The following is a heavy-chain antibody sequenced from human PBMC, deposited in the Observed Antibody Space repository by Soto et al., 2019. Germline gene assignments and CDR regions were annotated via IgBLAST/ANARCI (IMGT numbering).Heavy chain of an antibody. D-gene: IGHD3-22*01. CDR1: GFTFSNYC. CDR3: ARHTDGSGSYYYFDK. Sequence: XEALRLSCAGSGFTFSNYCMSWFRQAPGKGLQWVANINRDGSEKYYVDSLKGRFTISRDNAENSLYLEMNTLRAEDTAVYYCARHTDGSGSYYYFDKWGQGTLVTVSS. CDR2: INRDGSEK. V-gene: IGHV3-7*03. J-gene: IGHJ4*02.